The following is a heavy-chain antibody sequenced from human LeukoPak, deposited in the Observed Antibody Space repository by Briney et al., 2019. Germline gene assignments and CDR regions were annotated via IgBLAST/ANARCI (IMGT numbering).Heavy chain of an antibody. CDR1: GFTFSSYA. Sequence: PGGSLRLSCAASGFTFSSYAMSWVRQAPGKGLEWVSSISSSSSYIYYADSVKGRFTISRDNAKNSLYLQMNSLRAEDTAVYYCASSDGSEPDYFDYWGQGTLVTVSS. CDR2: ISSSSSYI. J-gene: IGHJ4*02. V-gene: IGHV3-21*01. D-gene: IGHD3-10*01. CDR3: ASSDGSEPDYFDY.